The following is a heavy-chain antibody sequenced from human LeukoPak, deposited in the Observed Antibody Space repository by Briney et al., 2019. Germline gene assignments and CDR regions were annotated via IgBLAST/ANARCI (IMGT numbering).Heavy chain of an antibody. J-gene: IGHJ3*02. CDR2: IYYSGST. CDR1: GGSISSSSYY. D-gene: IGHD3-22*01. CDR3: ARGYHMIVSAFDI. Sequence: PSETLSLTCTVSGGSISSSSYYWGWIRQPPGKGLEWIGSIYYSGSTYHNPSLKSRVTISVDTSKNQFSLKLSSVTATDTAVYYCARGYHMIVSAFDIWGQGTMVTVSS. V-gene: IGHV4-39*07.